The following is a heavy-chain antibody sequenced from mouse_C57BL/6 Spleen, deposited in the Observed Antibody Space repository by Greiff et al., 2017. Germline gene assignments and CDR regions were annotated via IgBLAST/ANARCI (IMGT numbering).Heavy chain of an antibody. CDR2: IRVKSDNYAT. CDR1: GFTFSNYW. J-gene: IGHJ3*01. D-gene: IGHD2-3*01. Sequence: EVKLVESGGGLVQPGGSMKLSCVASGFTFSNYWMNWVRQSPEKGLEWVAQIRVKSDNYATHYAESVKGRFTISRDDSKSSVYLQMNNLRAEDTGIYYCTPLYDDGAYWGQGTLVTVSA. CDR3: TPLYDDGAY. V-gene: IGHV6-3*01.